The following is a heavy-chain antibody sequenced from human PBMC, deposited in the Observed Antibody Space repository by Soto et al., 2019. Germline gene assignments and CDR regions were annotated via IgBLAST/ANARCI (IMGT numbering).Heavy chain of an antibody. CDR3: ARDDESSSWYGDVGFDP. CDR2: ISYDGSNK. V-gene: IGHV3-30-3*01. CDR1: GFTFSSYA. J-gene: IGHJ5*02. Sequence: QVQLVESGGGVVQPGRSLRLSCAASGFTFSSYAMHWVRQAPGKGLEWVAVISYDGSNKYYADSVKGRFTISRDNSKNTLYLQMNSLRAEDTAVYYCARDDESSSWYGDVGFDPWGQGTLVTVSS. D-gene: IGHD6-13*01.